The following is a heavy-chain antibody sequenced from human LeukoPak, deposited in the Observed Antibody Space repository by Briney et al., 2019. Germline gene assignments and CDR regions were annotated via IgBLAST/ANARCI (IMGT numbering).Heavy chain of an antibody. Sequence: GGSLRLSCAASGFTFDDYGMSWVRQAPGKGLEWVSGINWNGGSTGYADSVKGRFTISRDNAKNSLYLQMNSLRAEDMALYYCAKDYSSGWYGRLDYWGQGTLVTVSS. D-gene: IGHD6-19*01. CDR1: GFTFDDYG. J-gene: IGHJ4*02. V-gene: IGHV3-20*04. CDR3: AKDYSSGWYGRLDY. CDR2: INWNGGST.